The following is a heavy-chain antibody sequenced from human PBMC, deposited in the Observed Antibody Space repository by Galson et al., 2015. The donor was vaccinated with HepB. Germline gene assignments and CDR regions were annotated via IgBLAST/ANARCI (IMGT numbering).Heavy chain of an antibody. CDR3: AKTLSSTWSFDY. Sequence: SLRLSCAASGFIFSSYAMTWVRQAPGKGLEWVSSISGGGGNIYYADSVKGRFTISRDSSKNTLYLQMNSLRAEDTAVYYCAKTLSSTWSFDYWGQGTLVTVSS. CDR1: GFIFSSYA. J-gene: IGHJ4*02. D-gene: IGHD6-13*01. V-gene: IGHV3-23*01. CDR2: ISGGGGNI.